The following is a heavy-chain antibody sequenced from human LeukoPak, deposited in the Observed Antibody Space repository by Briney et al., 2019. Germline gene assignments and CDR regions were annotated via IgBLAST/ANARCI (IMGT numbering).Heavy chain of an antibody. D-gene: IGHD2-2*01. CDR1: GGSFSGYY. CDR3: ARSSTSRGAFDI. V-gene: IGHV4-34*01. Sequence: SETLSLTCAVYGGSFSGYYWSWIRQPPGKGLEWIGEINHSGSTYYNPSLKSRVTMSVDTSKNQFSLKLSSVTAADTAVYYCARSSTSRGAFDIWGQGTMVTVSS. J-gene: IGHJ3*02. CDR2: INHSGST.